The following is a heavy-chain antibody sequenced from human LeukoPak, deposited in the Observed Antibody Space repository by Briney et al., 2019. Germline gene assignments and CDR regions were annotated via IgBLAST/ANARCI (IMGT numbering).Heavy chain of an antibody. Sequence: PGGSLRLSCAASGFTFSGYDMSWVRQAPGKGLEWVSYTSSSSSTIYYADSVKSRFTISRDNAKNSLCLQMNSLRAEDTAVYYCARLRYYGMDVWGQGTTVTVSS. V-gene: IGHV3-48*04. CDR3: ARLRYYGMDV. J-gene: IGHJ6*02. CDR1: GFTFSGYD. CDR2: TSSSSSTI.